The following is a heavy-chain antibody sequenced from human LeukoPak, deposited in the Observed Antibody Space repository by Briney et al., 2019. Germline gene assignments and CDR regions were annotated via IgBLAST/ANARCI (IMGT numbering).Heavy chain of an antibody. CDR1: GFTFSSYG. CDR3: AKDSSGYLFDY. CDR2: ISYDGSNK. Sequence: SGGSLRLSCAASGFTFSSYGMHWVRQAPGKGLEWVAVISYDGSNKYYADSVKGRFTISRDNSKNTLYLQMNSLRAEDTAVYYCAKDSSGYLFDYWGQGTLVTVSS. J-gene: IGHJ4*02. D-gene: IGHD3-22*01. V-gene: IGHV3-30*18.